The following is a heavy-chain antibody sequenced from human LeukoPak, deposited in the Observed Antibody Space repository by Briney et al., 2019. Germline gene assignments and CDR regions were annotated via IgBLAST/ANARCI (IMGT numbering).Heavy chain of an antibody. V-gene: IGHV1-2*02. D-gene: IGHD3-3*01. J-gene: IGHJ4*02. Sequence: ASVKVSCKASGGTFSNYAISWVRQAPGQGLEWMGWINPNSGGTNYAQKFQGRVTMTRDTSISTAYMELSRLRSDDTAVYYCARAYGIRFLEWLPNDYWGQGTLVAVSS. CDR2: INPNSGGT. CDR1: GGTFSNYA. CDR3: ARAYGIRFLEWLPNDY.